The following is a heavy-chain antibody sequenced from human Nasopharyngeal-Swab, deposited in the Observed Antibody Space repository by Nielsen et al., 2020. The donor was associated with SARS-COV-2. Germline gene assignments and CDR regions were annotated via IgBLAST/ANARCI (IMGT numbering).Heavy chain of an antibody. V-gene: IGHV7-4-1*02. CDR2: TNTNTGNP. J-gene: IGHJ4*02. CDR3: ARETIVQDFDY. Sequence: WVRQAPGQGLEWMGWTNTNTGNPTYAQGFTGRFVFSLDTSVSTAYLQISSLKAEDTAVYYCARETIVQDFDYWGQGTLVTVSS. D-gene: IGHD2/OR15-2a*01.